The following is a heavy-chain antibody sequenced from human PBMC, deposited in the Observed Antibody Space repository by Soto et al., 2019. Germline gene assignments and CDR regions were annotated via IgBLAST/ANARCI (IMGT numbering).Heavy chain of an antibody. CDR1: GYTLTSYD. Sequence: QVQLVQSGAEVKKPGASVKVSCKASGYTLTSYDISWVRQATGQGLERMGRLNPNSVNTAYAQKFQGRVTMTRNTSISNAYVELSSLRSEATAVYYCSRTTPYDYYAMDVWGQGTTVTVSS. CDR3: SRTTPYDYYAMDV. J-gene: IGHJ6*02. V-gene: IGHV1-8*01. CDR2: LNPNSVNT. D-gene: IGHD1-1*01.